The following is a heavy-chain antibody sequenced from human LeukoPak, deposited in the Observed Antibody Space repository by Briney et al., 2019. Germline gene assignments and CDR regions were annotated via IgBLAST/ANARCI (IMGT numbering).Heavy chain of an antibody. CDR3: ARDTSTVTNREFDY. Sequence: GGSLRLSCAASGFTFSSYNMNCVRQAPGKGLEWVSLISSDTSYIHYADSVKGRFTISRDNAKNSVFLQMNSLRAEDTAVYYCARDTSTVTNREFDYWGQGTLVTVSS. D-gene: IGHD4-17*01. V-gene: IGHV3-21*01. CDR1: GFTFSSYN. J-gene: IGHJ4*02. CDR2: ISSDTSYI.